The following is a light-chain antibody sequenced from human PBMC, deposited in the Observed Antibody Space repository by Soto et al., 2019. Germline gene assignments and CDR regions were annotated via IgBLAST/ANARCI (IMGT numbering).Light chain of an antibody. CDR3: QHYNSDPWT. CDR2: DAS. V-gene: IGKV1-5*01. CDR1: QSISDW. Sequence: DIQMTQSPSTLSASVGDRVTITCRANQSISDWLAWYQQKPGKAPNLLIYDASNLESGVPARFSGSGSETEFTLTISSLQPEDSATYYCQHYNSDPWTFGQGTKVEIK. J-gene: IGKJ1*01.